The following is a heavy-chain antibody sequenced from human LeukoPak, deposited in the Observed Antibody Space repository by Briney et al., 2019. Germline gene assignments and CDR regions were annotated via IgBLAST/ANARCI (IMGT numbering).Heavy chain of an antibody. CDR3: AREVPGPLGAFDI. J-gene: IGHJ3*02. CDR1: GFTFTSSA. Sequence: SVKVSCKAPGFTFTSSAMQWVRQARGQRLEWIGWIVVGSGSTSYAQKFQGRVTMTRDMSTSTVYMELSSLRSEDTAVYYCAREVPGPLGAFDIWGQGTMVTVSS. V-gene: IGHV1-58*02. D-gene: IGHD3-3*01. CDR2: IVVGSGST.